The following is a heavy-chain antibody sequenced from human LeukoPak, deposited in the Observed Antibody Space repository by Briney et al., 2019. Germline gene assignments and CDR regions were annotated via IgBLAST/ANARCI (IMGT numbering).Heavy chain of an antibody. D-gene: IGHD3-10*01. V-gene: IGHV3-30*18. CDR2: ISYDGSNK. CDR1: GFTFSSYG. Sequence: GGSLRLSCAASGFTFSSYGMHWVRQAPGKGLEWVAVISYDGSNKYYADSVKGRFTISRDNSKNTLYLQMNSLRAEDTAVYYCAKVPYGSGSYGWFDPWGQGTLVTVSS. J-gene: IGHJ5*02. CDR3: AKVPYGSGSYGWFDP.